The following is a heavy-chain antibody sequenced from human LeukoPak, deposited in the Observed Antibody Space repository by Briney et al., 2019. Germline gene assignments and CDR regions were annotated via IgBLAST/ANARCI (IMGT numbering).Heavy chain of an antibody. J-gene: IGHJ4*02. CDR2: IYYSGST. Sequence: SETLSLTCTVSGGSVSSYYWSWIRQPPGKGLEWIGYIYYSGSTNYNPSLKSRVTISVDTSKNQFSLKLSSVTAADTAVYYCARGKKTVNLDYWGQGTLVTVSS. CDR3: ARGKKTVNLDY. D-gene: IGHD4-11*01. V-gene: IGHV4-59*08. CDR1: GGSVSSYY.